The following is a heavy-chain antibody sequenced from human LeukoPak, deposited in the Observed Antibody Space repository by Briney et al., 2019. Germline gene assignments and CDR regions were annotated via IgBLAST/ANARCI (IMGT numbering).Heavy chain of an antibody. J-gene: IGHJ4*02. V-gene: IGHV4-39*01. D-gene: IGHD3-10*01. Sequence: PSETLSLTCSVSGGSISSSSYYWGWIRQPPGKGLEWIGSIYYSRSTYYNPSLKSRVTISVDTSKNQFSLKLSSVTAADTAVYYCARHADSGFGQLAFDYWGQGALVTVCS. CDR3: ARHADSGFGQLAFDY. CDR1: GGSISSSSYY. CDR2: IYYSRST.